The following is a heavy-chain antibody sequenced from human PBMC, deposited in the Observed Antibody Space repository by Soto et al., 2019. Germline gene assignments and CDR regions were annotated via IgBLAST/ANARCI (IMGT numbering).Heavy chain of an antibody. CDR3: AREDSS. V-gene: IGHV3-33*01. CDR1: GFTFSSYG. CDR2: IWYDGSNK. Sequence: QVQLVESGGGVVQPGRSLRLSCAASGFTFSSYGMHWVRQAPGQGLEWVAVIWYDGSNKYYADSVKGRFTISRDNSKNTLYLQMNGLRAVDTAVYYCAREDSSWGQGPLVTVSS. J-gene: IGHJ4*02.